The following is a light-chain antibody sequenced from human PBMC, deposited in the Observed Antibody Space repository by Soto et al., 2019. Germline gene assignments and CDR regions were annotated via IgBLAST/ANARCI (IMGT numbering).Light chain of an antibody. CDR2: LGS. V-gene: IGKV2-28*01. CDR1: QSLLHSDGYNY. CDR3: MQALQTPYT. J-gene: IGKJ2*01. Sequence: DIVMTQSPLSLPVTPGEPASISCRSSQSLLHSDGYNYFDWYVQKPGQSPQLLIYLGSNRASGVPDRCSGSGSGTYFTLKISRVEAEDVGVYYCMQALQTPYTFGQGTKLEIK.